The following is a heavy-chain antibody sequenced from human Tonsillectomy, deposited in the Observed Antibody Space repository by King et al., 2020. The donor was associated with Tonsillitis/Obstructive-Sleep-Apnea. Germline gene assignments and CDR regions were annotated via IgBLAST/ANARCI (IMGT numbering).Heavy chain of an antibody. CDR3: ARELEDRVVTPRNWFDP. CDR2: INPNFDDT. J-gene: IGHJ5*02. V-gene: IGHV1-2*02. Sequence: QLVQSGAEVKKPGASVKVSCKASGYTFTAFYVHWVRQAPGQGLEWMGWINPNFDDTSYAQKFKGRVTMTRDTSMSTVYLQLSMLRSDDTAVYYCARELEDRVVTPRNWFDPWGQGTMGTVSA. D-gene: IGHD4-23*01. CDR1: GYTFTAFY.